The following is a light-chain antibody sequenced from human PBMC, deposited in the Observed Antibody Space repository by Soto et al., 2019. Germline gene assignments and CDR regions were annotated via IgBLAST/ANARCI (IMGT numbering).Light chain of an antibody. CDR3: QQFGNSPPIT. J-gene: IGKJ5*01. Sequence: LTQSSGTVSLSPGQRATHSCRASQSVSSSYLAWYQPKPGQAHRLIIYGASSRATGIPDRFSGSGSGTDFTLTISRLEPQDLAVYYCQQFGNSPPITVGQGTKLDIK. V-gene: IGKV3-20*01. CDR1: QSVSSSY. CDR2: GAS.